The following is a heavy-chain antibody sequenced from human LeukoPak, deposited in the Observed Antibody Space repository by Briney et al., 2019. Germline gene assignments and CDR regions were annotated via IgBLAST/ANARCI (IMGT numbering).Heavy chain of an antibody. J-gene: IGHJ6*03. CDR3: ARESLTTVLTHDYYYMDV. Sequence: GGSLRFSCAASGFTFSSYWMNWVRQAPGKGLVWVARIKSDGSSTSYADSVKGRFTISRDNAKNTLYLQMNSLRAEDTAVYFCARESLTTVLTHDYYYMDVWGKGTTVTVSS. CDR2: IKSDGSST. CDR1: GFTFSSYW. D-gene: IGHD4-23*01. V-gene: IGHV3-74*01.